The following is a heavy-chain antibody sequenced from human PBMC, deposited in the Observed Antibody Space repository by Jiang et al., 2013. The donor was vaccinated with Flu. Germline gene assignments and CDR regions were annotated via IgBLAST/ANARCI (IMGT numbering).Heavy chain of an antibody. CDR1: GGTFSNYA. V-gene: IGHV1-69*04. CDR2: IIPILGIA. CDR3: AREYCTNGVCYEDYYYGMDV. D-gene: IGHD2-8*01. J-gene: IGHJ6*04. Sequence: GAEVKKPGTSVKVSCKASGGTFSNYAISWVRQAPGQGLEWMGRIIPILGIANYAQKFQGRVTITADKSTSTAYMELSSLRSEDTAVYYCAREYCTNGVCYEDYYYGMDVWGKGTTVTVSS.